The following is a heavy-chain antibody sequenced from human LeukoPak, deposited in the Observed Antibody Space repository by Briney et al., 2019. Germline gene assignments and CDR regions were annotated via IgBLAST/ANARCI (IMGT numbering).Heavy chain of an antibody. D-gene: IGHD2-2*01. CDR1: GGSFSGYY. CDR2: INHSGST. J-gene: IGHJ5*02. CDR3: AIHIVVVPAAKKKNWFDP. V-gene: IGHV4-34*01. Sequence: SETLSLTCAVYGGSFSGYYWSWIRQPPGRGLEWIGEINHSGSTNYNPSLKSRVTISVDTSKNQFSLKLSSVTAADTAVYYCAIHIVVVPAAKKKNWFDPWGQGTLVTVSS.